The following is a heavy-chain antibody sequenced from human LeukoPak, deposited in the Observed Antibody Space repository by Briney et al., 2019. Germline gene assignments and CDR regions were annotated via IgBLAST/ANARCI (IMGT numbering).Heavy chain of an antibody. Sequence: PGGSLRLSCAASGFTFSSYAMHWVRQAPGRGLEYVSAISSNGGSTYYANSVKGRFTISRHNSKNTLYLQMGSLRAEGMAVYYCAREYSSGWYDLDYWGQGTLVTVSS. CDR3: AREYSSGWYDLDY. CDR1: GFTFSSYA. CDR2: ISSNGGST. D-gene: IGHD6-19*01. V-gene: IGHV3-64*01. J-gene: IGHJ4*02.